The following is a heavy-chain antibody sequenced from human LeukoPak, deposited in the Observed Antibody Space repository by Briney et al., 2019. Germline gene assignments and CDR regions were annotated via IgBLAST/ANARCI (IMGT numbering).Heavy chain of an antibody. CDR1: GFTFSSYA. CDR3: ANLNSGYATDF. Sequence: GRSLRLSCAASGFTFSSYAMHWVRQAPGKGLEWVAVISYDGSNKYYADSVKGRFTISRDNSKNTLYLQMISLRAEDTAVYYCANLNSGYATDFWGQGTLVTVSS. J-gene: IGHJ4*02. V-gene: IGHV3-30-3*01. CDR2: ISYDGSNK. D-gene: IGHD5-12*01.